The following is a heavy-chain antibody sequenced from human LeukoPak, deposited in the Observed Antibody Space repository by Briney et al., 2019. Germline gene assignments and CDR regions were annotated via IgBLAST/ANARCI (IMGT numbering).Heavy chain of an antibody. D-gene: IGHD3-22*01. CDR1: GFTFSSYG. Sequence: PGGSLRLSCAASGFTFSSYGMHWVRQAPGKGLEWVAVKWYDGSNKYYADSVKGRFTISRDNSKNTLYLQMNSLRAEDTAVYYCARDYYDSSGYYPAEYFQHWGQGTLVTVSS. V-gene: IGHV3-33*01. CDR2: KWYDGSNK. J-gene: IGHJ1*01. CDR3: ARDYYDSSGYYPAEYFQH.